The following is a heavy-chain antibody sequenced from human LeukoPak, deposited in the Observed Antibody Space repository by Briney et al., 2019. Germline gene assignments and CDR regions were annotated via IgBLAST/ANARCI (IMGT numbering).Heavy chain of an antibody. J-gene: IGHJ4*02. CDR2: IYHSGST. CDR1: GGSISSGGYF. D-gene: IGHD3-22*01. V-gene: IGHV4-30-2*01. Sequence: SQTLSLTCTVSGGSISSGGYFWSWIRQPPGKGLEWIGYIYHSGSTYYNPSLKSRVTISVDTSKNQFSLKLSSVTAADTAVYYCASGGIRYYYDSSAVSSFDYWGQGTLVTVSS. CDR3: ASGGIRYYYDSSAVSSFDY.